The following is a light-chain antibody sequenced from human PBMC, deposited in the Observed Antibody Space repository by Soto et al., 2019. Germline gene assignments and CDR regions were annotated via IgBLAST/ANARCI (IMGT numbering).Light chain of an antibody. V-gene: IGKV3D-15*01. J-gene: IGKJ3*01. CDR1: QSLSRN. CDR3: QHYNDWPPAFT. CDR2: GAS. Sequence: EKLMTQSPATLSVSPGERATLSCRASQSLSRNLAWYQQKPGQAPKLLIYGASTRASGIQARFSGSGSGTEFTLTISSLQSEDFALYYCQHYNDWPPAFTFVPGTKLDL.